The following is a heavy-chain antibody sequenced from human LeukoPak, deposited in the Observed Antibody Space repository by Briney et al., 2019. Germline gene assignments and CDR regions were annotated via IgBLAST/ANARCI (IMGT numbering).Heavy chain of an antibody. J-gene: IGHJ4*02. CDR3: ARDLSYHYYDSSGYYDY. CDR2: ISWNSGSI. CDR1: GFTFDDYA. V-gene: IGHV3-9*01. D-gene: IGHD3-22*01. Sequence: GGSLRLSCAASGFTFDDYAMHWVRQAPGKGLEWVSGISWNSGSIGYADSVKGRFTISRDNAKNSLYLQMNSLRAEDTAVYYCARDLSYHYYDSSGYYDYWGQGTLVTVSS.